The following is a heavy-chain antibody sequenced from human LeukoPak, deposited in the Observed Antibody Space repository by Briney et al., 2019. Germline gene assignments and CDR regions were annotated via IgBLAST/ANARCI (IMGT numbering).Heavy chain of an antibody. CDR3: TKDPEMATITGHYFDY. CDR1: GFTFSSYG. CDR2: ISYDGSNK. D-gene: IGHD5-24*01. Sequence: GGSLRLSCAASGFTFSSYGMNWVRQAPGKGLEWVAVISYDGSNKYYADSVKGRFTISRDNSKNTLYLQMNSLRAEDTAVSYCTKDPEMATITGHYFDYWGQGTLVTVSS. J-gene: IGHJ4*02. V-gene: IGHV3-30*18.